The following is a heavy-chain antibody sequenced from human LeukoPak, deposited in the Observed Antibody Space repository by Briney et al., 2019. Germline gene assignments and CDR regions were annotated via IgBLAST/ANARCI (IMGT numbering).Heavy chain of an antibody. D-gene: IGHD3-3*01. CDR2: ISNDGSRK. CDR3: ARDRAWNYFDY. Sequence: GGSLRLSCAPSGFTFSRHGMHWVRQAPGKGLEWVAIISNDGSRKYYAHSVEGRFTISRDNSKNTLYLQMDSLRAEDAAVYYCARDRAWNYFDYWGQGTLVTVSS. CDR1: GFTFSRHG. J-gene: IGHJ4*02. V-gene: IGHV3-30*03.